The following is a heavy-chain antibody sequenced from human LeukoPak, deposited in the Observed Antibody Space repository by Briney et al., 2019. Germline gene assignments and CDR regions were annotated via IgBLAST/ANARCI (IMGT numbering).Heavy chain of an antibody. J-gene: IGHJ6*02. Sequence: PGWSLRLSCAASGFTFRSYDMHWVRQPTGKGLEWVSGINIAGDTYYPGSVKGRFTISRQNAKNSLYLQMNSLRAGDTAVYYCARDGCRGGSCTNWYYGLDVWGQGTTVTVSS. CDR2: INIAGDT. D-gene: IGHD2-15*01. CDR1: GFTFRSYD. CDR3: ARDGCRGGSCTNWYYGLDV. V-gene: IGHV3-13*04.